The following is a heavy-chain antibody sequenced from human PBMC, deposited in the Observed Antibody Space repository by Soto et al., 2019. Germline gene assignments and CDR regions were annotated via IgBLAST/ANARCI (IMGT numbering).Heavy chain of an antibody. CDR1: GYTFTGYY. V-gene: IGHV1-2*02. Sequence: QVQLVQSGAEVKKTGASVKVSCKTSGYTFTGYYIHWVRQAPGQGLEWMALINPNSGDTNYGHKFQGRVTLTRDTAINTVYMEVTSLRLDDTSVYYCAVSGLPFEDWGQGTLVTVFS. CDR3: AVSGLPFED. CDR2: INPNSGDT. D-gene: IGHD3-9*01. J-gene: IGHJ1*01.